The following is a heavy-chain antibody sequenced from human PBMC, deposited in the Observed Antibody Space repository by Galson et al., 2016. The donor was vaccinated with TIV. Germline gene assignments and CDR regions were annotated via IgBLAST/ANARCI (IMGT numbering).Heavy chain of an antibody. Sequence: SLRLSCAASGFTFSNYGMHWVRQAPGQGLEWVAVIWSDGNNKYYADSVKGRFTISRDNSKNTLYLHMNSLRAEDTAVYYCAKDIRNNDILTMHFDYWGQGTLVTVSS. J-gene: IGHJ4*02. CDR1: GFTFSNYG. CDR3: AKDIRNNDILTMHFDY. D-gene: IGHD3-9*01. CDR2: IWSDGNNK. V-gene: IGHV3-33*06.